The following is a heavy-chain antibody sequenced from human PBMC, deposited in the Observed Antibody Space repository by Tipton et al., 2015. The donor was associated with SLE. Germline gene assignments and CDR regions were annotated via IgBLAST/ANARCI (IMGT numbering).Heavy chain of an antibody. V-gene: IGHV4-38-2*01. CDR2: VYRDGRT. CDR3: ARQSFGGSWESDY. J-gene: IGHJ4*02. CDR1: NFDVSASYY. D-gene: IGHD2-15*01. Sequence: TLSLTCSVSNFDVSASYYWGWVRQTPEKGLAWLGSVYRDGRTFYNPSLKSRLTISIDSSKNQFSLRLESSTAADTAVYFCARQSFGGSWESDYWGQGALVTVSS.